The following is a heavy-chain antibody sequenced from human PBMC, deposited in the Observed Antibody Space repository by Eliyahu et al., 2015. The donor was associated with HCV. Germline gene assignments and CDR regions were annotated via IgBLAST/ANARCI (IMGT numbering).Heavy chain of an antibody. CDR1: GFTFSSYS. Sequence: EVQLVESGGGLVKPGGSLRLSCAASGFTFSSYSMNWVRQAPGKGLEGVSSISSSSSYIYYADSVKGRFTISRDNAKNSLYLQMNSLRAEDTAVYYCARADSNYDYGMDVWGQGTTVTVSS. D-gene: IGHD4-11*01. J-gene: IGHJ6*02. CDR3: ARADSNYDYGMDV. V-gene: IGHV3-21*01. CDR2: ISSSSSYI.